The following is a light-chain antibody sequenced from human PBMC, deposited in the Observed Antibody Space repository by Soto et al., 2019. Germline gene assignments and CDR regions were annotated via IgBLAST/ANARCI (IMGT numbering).Light chain of an antibody. CDR2: GTS. CDR1: ESISSTS. CDR3: HQYGRPPLT. V-gene: IGKV3-20*01. Sequence: EIVLTQSPGTLSLSPGESATLSCRASESISSTSLAWYQQKPGQAPRLLIYGTSSRATDIPGRFTGSGSGTDFTLTIRRLEPEDFAVYYCHQYGRPPLTFAGGTKV. J-gene: IGKJ4*01.